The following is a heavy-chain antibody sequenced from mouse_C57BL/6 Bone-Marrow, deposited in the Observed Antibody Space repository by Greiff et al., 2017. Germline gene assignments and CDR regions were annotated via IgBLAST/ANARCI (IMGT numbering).Heavy chain of an antibody. V-gene: IGHV1-55*01. D-gene: IGHD2-5*01. CDR1: GYTFTGYW. J-gene: IGHJ1*03. CDR3: ARPYYSNYWYFDV. Sequence: QVQLQQPGAELVKPGASVKLSCKASGYTFTGYWITWVKQRPGQGLEWIGDIYPGSGSTNYNEKFKSKATLTVDTSSSTAYMQLSSLTSEDSAVYYCARPYYSNYWYFDVWGTGTRVTVSS. CDR2: IYPGSGST.